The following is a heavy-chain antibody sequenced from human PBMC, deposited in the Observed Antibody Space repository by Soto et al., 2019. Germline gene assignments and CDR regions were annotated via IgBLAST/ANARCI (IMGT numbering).Heavy chain of an antibody. CDR1: GFSLSTSGVG. CDR2: IYWNGDK. J-gene: IGHJ4*02. D-gene: IGHD2-15*01. Sequence: QITLKESGPTLVKPTQTLTLTCTFSGFSLSTSGVGVGWIRQSPGKALQWLALIYWNGDKRYNPSLKTRLTITKDTTKNQVVLILTNMDPVDTATYYCAHRPSRWFLFDYWGQGTLVTVSS. V-gene: IGHV2-5*01. CDR3: AHRPSRWFLFDY.